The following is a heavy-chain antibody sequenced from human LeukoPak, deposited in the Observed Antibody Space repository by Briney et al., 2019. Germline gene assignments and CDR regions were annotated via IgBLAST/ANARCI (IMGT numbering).Heavy chain of an antibody. J-gene: IGHJ4*02. V-gene: IGHV3-23*01. D-gene: IGHD3-10*01. CDR1: GFNFNNYA. CDR3: ARDLPLEKYYGSGTYSYYFDS. CDR2: ISGSGDRT. Sequence: GGSLRLSCVASGFNFNNYAMSWVRQAPGKGLEWVSTISGSGDRTYYADSVKGRFTISRDNAKNSLYLQLNSLRDEDTAVYYCARDLPLEKYYGSGTYSYYFDSWGQGALVTVSS.